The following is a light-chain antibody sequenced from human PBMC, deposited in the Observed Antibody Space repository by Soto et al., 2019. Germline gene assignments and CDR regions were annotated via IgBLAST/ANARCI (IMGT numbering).Light chain of an antibody. CDR1: TSNIGAPYD. Sequence: QSALTQPPSVSGAPGPRVSISCTGSTSNIGAPYDVHWYQHLPGTAPKLLIYGDNNRPSGVPDRFSGSKSGTSASLAITRLQAEDEADYYCQSYDISLHNYVFGTGTKVTVL. V-gene: IGLV1-40*01. J-gene: IGLJ1*01. CDR3: QSYDISLHNYV. CDR2: GDN.